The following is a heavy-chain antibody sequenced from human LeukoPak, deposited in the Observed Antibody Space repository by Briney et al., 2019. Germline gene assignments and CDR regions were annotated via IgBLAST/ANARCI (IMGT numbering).Heavy chain of an antibody. J-gene: IGHJ3*02. Sequence: GGSLRLSCAASGFTFSSYSMNWVRQAPGKGLEWVSYISSSGTTIYYADSVKGRFTISRDNAKNSLYLQMNSLRAEDTAVYYCARFDYGGNSAAFDIWGQGTMVTVSS. V-gene: IGHV3-48*01. CDR3: ARFDYGGNSAAFDI. CDR2: ISSSGTTI. CDR1: GFTFSSYS. D-gene: IGHD4-23*01.